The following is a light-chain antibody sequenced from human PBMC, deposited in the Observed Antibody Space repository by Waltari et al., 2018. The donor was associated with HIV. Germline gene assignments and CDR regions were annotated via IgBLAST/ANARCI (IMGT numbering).Light chain of an antibody. V-gene: IGLV1-40*01. Sequence: QSVLTQPPSVSGAPGQGVTISCTGGSSNIGAGFDVHWYQQFPGTAPKPLIYGSTNRQSGVPYRFSGSKSGTSASLAIVGLQAEDEADYYCQSYDSSLSGWVFGGGTKLTVL. CDR1: SSNIGAGFD. CDR2: GST. CDR3: QSYDSSLSGWV. J-gene: IGLJ3*02.